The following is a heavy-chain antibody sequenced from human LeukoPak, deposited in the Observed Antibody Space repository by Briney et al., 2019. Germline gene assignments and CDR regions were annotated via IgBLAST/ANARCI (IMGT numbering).Heavy chain of an antibody. CDR3: ARQHPPPRISLVRGVEY. CDR2: IYHSGNT. V-gene: IGHV4-38-2*01. J-gene: IGHJ4*02. D-gene: IGHD3-10*01. CDR1: GYSISSAYY. Sequence: SETLSLTCAVSGYSISSAYYWGCIRQPPGKGREGIGTIYHSGNTYYNPSLKKRVTIPVDTPKNQFSLEVSSVAAAGMGVYYCARQHPPPRISLVRGVEYWGQGTLVTVSS.